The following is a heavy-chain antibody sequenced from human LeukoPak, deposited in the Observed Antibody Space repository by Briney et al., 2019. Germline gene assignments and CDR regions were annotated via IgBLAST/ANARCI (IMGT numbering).Heavy chain of an antibody. CDR1: GYTFTSYG. D-gene: IGHD6-19*01. J-gene: IGHJ4*02. V-gene: IGHV1-18*01. Sequence: ASVKVSCKASGYTFTSYGMSWVRQAPGQGLEWMGWISAYNGNTNYAQKLQGRVAMTTDTSTSTAYMELRSLRSDDTAVYYCARDLGPVAGNYFDYWGQGTLVTVSS. CDR3: ARDLGPVAGNYFDY. CDR2: ISAYNGNT.